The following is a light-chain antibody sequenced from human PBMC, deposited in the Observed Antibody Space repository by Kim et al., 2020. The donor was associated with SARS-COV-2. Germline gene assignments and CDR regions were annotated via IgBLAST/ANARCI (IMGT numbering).Light chain of an antibody. CDR2: ATS. CDR1: QTISTY. CDR3: QQTYGTPT. Sequence: LSAAGGDRVTITCRASQTISTYLNWYHQKPGKAPKLLIYATSNLQNGVPSRFRGSGSGTDFTLTISSLQPEDFAIYYCQQTYGTPTFGQGTKLEI. J-gene: IGKJ2*01. V-gene: IGKV1-39*01.